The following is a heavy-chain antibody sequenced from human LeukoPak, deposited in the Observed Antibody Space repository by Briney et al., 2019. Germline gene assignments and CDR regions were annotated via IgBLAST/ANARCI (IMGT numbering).Heavy chain of an antibody. D-gene: IGHD6-19*01. Sequence: GGSLRLSCAASGFTFSSNYMSWVRQAPGKGLEWVSVIYSGGSAYYADSVKGRFTISRDNSKNTLYLQMNSLRAEDTAVYYCARDIGRSGWFSMDVWGKGTTVTISS. V-gene: IGHV3-66*01. J-gene: IGHJ6*04. CDR1: GFTFSSNY. CDR2: IYSGGSA. CDR3: ARDIGRSGWFSMDV.